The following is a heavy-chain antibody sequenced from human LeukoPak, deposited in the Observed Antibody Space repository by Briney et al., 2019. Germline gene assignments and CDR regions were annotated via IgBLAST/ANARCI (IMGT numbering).Heavy chain of an antibody. D-gene: IGHD3-9*01. CDR2: INPSGGST. V-gene: IGHV1-46*01. CDR1: GYTFTSYY. J-gene: IGHJ2*01. CDR3: ARNQFKSRADYDISDPGWYFDL. Sequence: ASVTVSCKASGYTFTSYYMHWVRQAPGQGLEWMGIINPSGGSTSYAQKFQGRVTMTRDTSTSTVYMELSSLRSEDTAVYYCARNQFKSRADYDISDPGWYFDLWGRGTLVTVSS.